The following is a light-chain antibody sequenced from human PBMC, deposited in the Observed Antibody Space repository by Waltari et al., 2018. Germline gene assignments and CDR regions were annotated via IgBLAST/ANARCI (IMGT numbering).Light chain of an antibody. CDR1: QSVLYNSNNKNY. Sequence: DIVMTQSPDSLAVSLGERATINCKSSQSVLYNSNNKNYLAWYQHKPGQTPKLLFYWASTRESGVPDRFGGSGSGTDFTLTIASLQAAGVAVYYCQQYYSTPETFGQGTKLEIK. CDR2: WAS. J-gene: IGKJ2*01. CDR3: QQYYSTPET. V-gene: IGKV4-1*01.